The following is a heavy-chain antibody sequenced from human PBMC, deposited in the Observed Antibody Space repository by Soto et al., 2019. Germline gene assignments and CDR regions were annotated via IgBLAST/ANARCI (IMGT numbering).Heavy chain of an antibody. CDR2: IYYSGST. D-gene: IGHD4-17*01. CDR3: ARDLTTVTHDAFES. J-gene: IGHJ3*02. Sequence: SETLSLTCTVSGGSISSYYWSWIRQPPGKGLGWIGYIYYSGSTNYNPSLKSRVTISVDTSKNQFSLKLSSVTAADTAVYYCARDLTTVTHDAFESWGQGTMVTVAS. CDR1: GGSISSYY. V-gene: IGHV4-59*01.